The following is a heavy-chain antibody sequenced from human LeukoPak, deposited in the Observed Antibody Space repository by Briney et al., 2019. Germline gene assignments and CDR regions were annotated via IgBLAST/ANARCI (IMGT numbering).Heavy chain of an antibody. CDR3: AIEVYYDSSGQYYFDY. CDR1: GGSISSGGYY. CDR2: IYYSGST. D-gene: IGHD3-22*01. Sequence: SETLSLTCTVSGGSISSGGYYWSWIRQHPGKGLEWIGYIYYSGSTYYNPSLKSRVTISVDTSKNQFSLKLSSVTAADTAVYYCAIEVYYDSSGQYYFDYWGQGTLVTVSS. V-gene: IGHV4-31*03. J-gene: IGHJ4*02.